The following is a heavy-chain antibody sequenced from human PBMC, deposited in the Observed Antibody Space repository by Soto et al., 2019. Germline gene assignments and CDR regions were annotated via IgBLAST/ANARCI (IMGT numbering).Heavy chain of an antibody. CDR2: IWYDGSNK. V-gene: IGHV3-33*01. D-gene: IGHD2-8*01. J-gene: IGHJ4*02. Sequence: QVQLVESGGGVVQPGRSLRLSCAASGFTFSSYGMHWVRQAPGKGLEWVAVIWYDGSNKYYADSVKGRFTIYRDNSKNTLYLKMNSLRAEDTGVYYCARDWCMRSVADAGTDYWGQGTLVTVSS. CDR3: ARDWCMRSVADAGTDY. CDR1: GFTFSSYG.